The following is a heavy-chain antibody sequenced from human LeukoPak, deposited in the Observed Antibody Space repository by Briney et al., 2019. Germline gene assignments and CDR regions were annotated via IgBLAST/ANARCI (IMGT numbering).Heavy chain of an antibody. V-gene: IGHV3-23*01. J-gene: IGHJ4*02. CDR2: ISGSDGST. CDR1: GFTFYTYA. CDR3: AKLGITNYDFWSGYFDF. D-gene: IGHD3-3*01. Sequence: GGSLRLSCAASGFTFYTYAMHWVRQAPGKGLEWVSGISGSDGSTYYADSVKGRFTTSRDNSKNTLYLQMNSLRVEDTAMYYCAKLGITNYDFWSGYFDFWGQGTLVTVSS.